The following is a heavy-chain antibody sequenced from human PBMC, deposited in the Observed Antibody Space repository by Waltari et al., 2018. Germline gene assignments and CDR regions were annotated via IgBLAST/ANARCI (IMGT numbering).Heavy chain of an antibody. CDR2: INHSGST. Sequence: QVQLQQWGAGLLKPSETLSLTCAVYGGSFSGYYWSWIRQPPGKGLEWIGEINHSGSTNYNPSLKSRVTISVDTSKNQFSLKLSSVTAADTAVYYCARGGGYCSSTSCYGTGRYFDYWGQGTLVTVSS. CDR1: GGSFSGYY. V-gene: IGHV4-34*01. J-gene: IGHJ4*02. D-gene: IGHD2-2*01. CDR3: ARGGGYCSSTSCYGTGRYFDY.